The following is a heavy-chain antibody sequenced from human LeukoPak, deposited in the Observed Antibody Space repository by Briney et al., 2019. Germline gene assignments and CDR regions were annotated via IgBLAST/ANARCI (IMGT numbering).Heavy chain of an antibody. CDR2: ISAYNGNT. Sequence: ASVKVSCKASGYTFTSYGISWVRQAPGQGLAWMGWISAYNGNTNYAQKLQGRVTMTTDTSTSTAYMELRSLRSDDTAVYYCARRYCSSTSCSLYYFDYWGQGTLVTVSS. V-gene: IGHV1-18*01. CDR3: ARRYCSSTSCSLYYFDY. D-gene: IGHD2-2*01. J-gene: IGHJ4*02. CDR1: GYTFTSYG.